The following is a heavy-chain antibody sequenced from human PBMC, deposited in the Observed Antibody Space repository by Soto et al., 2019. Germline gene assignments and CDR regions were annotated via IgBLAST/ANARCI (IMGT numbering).Heavy chain of an antibody. CDR2: ISYDGSNK. CDR1: GFTFSSYG. V-gene: IGHV3-30*18. J-gene: IGHJ6*02. Sequence: QVQLVESGGGVVQPGRSLRLSCAASGFTFSSYGMHWVRQAPGKGLEWVAVISYDGSNKYYAYSVKGRFTISRDNSKNTLYPQMNSLRAEDTAVYYCAKDLGYSSSWYFRYNGMDVWGQGTTVTVSS. CDR3: AKDLGYSSSWYFRYNGMDV. D-gene: IGHD6-13*01.